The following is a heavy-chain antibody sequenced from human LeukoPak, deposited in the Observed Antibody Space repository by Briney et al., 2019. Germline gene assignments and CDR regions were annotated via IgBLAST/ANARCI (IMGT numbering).Heavy chain of an antibody. V-gene: IGHV1-69*13. J-gene: IGHJ6*03. CDR3: ARIYYRRSDYHYYYMDV. CDR2: IIPIFGTA. D-gene: IGHD3-10*01. CDR1: GGTFSSYA. Sequence: SVKVSCKASGGTFSSYAISWVRQAPGQGLEWMGGIIPIFGTANYAQKFQGRVTITADESTSTAYMELSSLRSEDTAVYYCARIYYRRSDYHYYYMDVWGEGTTVSVSS.